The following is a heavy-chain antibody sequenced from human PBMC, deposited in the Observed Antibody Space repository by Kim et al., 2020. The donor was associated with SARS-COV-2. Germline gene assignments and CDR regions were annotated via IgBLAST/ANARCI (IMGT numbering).Heavy chain of an antibody. Sequence: ASVKVSCKASGYTFTSYAMNWVRQAPGQGLEWMGWINTNTGNPTYAQGFTGRFVFSLDTSVSTAYLQISSLKAEDTAVYYCASHRLFQMPTYYYYGMDVWGQGTTVTVSS. D-gene: IGHD2-2*01. J-gene: IGHJ6*02. V-gene: IGHV7-4-1*02. CDR3: ASHRLFQMPTYYYYGMDV. CDR1: GYTFTSYA. CDR2: INTNTGNP.